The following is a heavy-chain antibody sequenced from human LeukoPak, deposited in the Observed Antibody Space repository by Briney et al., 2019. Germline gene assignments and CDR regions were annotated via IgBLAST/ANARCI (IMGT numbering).Heavy chain of an antibody. D-gene: IGHD5-24*01. V-gene: IGHV3-23*01. CDR2: ISGSGGST. CDR3: AKDDGDGYNYAFDY. CDR1: GFTFNNYV. Sequence: GGSLRLSCAASGFTFNNYVMNWVRQTPGKGLEWVSGISGSGGSTYYADSVKGRFTISRDNSKNTLYLQMNSLRAEDTAVYYCAKDDGDGYNYAFDYWGQGTLVTVSS. J-gene: IGHJ4*02.